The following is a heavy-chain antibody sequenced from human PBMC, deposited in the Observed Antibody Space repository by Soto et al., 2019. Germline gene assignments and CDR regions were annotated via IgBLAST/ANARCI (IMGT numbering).Heavy chain of an antibody. CDR1: GGTFSSHA. CDR3: ARCDVCYPGGDDAFDL. V-gene: IGHV1-69*01. J-gene: IGHJ3*01. D-gene: IGHD2-21*02. CDR2: IIPMFGTT. Sequence: QVQLVQSGAEVKKPGSSVKVSCKTSGGTFSSHALTWLRQAPGQGLGWMGGIIPMFGTTYTSQKFQGRAAISADETTSTLELSSLRSEDTAVYFCARCDVCYPGGDDAFDLWGQGTTVIVSS.